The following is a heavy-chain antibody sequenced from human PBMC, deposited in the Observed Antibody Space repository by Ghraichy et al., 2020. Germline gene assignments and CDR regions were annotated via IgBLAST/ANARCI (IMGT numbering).Heavy chain of an antibody. D-gene: IGHD1-14*01. CDR3: ARGPGSGLYNSYYFDH. CDR2: ISSGSTYI. Sequence: GGSLRLSCAASGFTFSSYSMHLVRQAPGKGLEWVSSISSGSTYIYSAESLKGRFTVSRDNAKNSLYLQMSSLRVDDMAVYYCARGPGSGLYNSYYFDHWGQGTLVSVSS. CDR1: GFTFSSYS. J-gene: IGHJ4*02. V-gene: IGHV3-21*01.